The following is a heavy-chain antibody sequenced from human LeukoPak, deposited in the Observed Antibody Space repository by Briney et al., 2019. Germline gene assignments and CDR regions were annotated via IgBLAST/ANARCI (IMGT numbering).Heavy chain of an antibody. D-gene: IGHD3-3*01. CDR1: GYTFTSYG. V-gene: IGHV1-18*01. CDR2: ISAYNGNT. J-gene: IGHJ6*03. CDR3: AEVPGAWFGVVIPYYYMDV. Sequence: VSVKVSCKASGYTFTSYGISWVRQAPGQGLEWMGWISAYNGNTNYAQKLQGRVTMTTDTSTSTAYMELRSLRSDDTDVYYCAEVPGAWFGVVIPYYYMDVWGKGTTVTVSS.